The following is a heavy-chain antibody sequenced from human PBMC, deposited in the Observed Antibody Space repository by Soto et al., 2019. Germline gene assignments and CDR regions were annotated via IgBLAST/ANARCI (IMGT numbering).Heavy chain of an antibody. J-gene: IGHJ4*02. CDR3: AVPTTVGPRIDY. D-gene: IGHD4-17*01. CDR1: GGTFSSYA. V-gene: IGHV1-69*13. CDR2: IIPIFGTA. Sequence: GASVKVSCKASGGTFSSYAISWVRQAPGQGLEWMGGIIPIFGTANYAQKFQGRVTITADESTSTAYMELSSLRSEDTAVYYCAVPTTVGPRIDYWGQGTLVTVSS.